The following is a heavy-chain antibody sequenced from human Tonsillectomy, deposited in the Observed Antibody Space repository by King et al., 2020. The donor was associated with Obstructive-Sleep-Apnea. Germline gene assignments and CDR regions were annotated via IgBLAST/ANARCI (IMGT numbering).Heavy chain of an antibody. CDR1: GYSFTSYW. D-gene: IGHD3-22*01. CDR3: ARHFVWGSSGYYYYFDY. CDR2: IYPGDSDT. Sequence: QLVQSGAEVKKPGESLKISCKGSGYSFTSYWIGWVRQMPGKGLEWMGIIYPGDSDTRYSPSFQGQVTSSADKSISTAYLQWSSLKASDTAMYYCARHFVWGSSGYYYYFDYWGQGTLVTVSS. V-gene: IGHV5-51*01. J-gene: IGHJ4*02.